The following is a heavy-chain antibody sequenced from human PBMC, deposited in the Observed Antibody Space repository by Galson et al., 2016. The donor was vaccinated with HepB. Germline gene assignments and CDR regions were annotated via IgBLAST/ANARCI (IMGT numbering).Heavy chain of an antibody. V-gene: IGHV3-23*01. CDR1: GFTVSSHA. Sequence: SLRLSCAASGFTVSSHAMTWVRQAPGKGLEWDSGINIHNDKMYYADSVKGRFTVSKDNSRNTVYLQMDGLRADDTAAYYCVRLRYWLQSYYAMDVWGQGVTVTVSS. CDR2: INIHNDKM. D-gene: IGHD2-21*01. J-gene: IGHJ6*02. CDR3: VRLRYWLQSYYAMDV.